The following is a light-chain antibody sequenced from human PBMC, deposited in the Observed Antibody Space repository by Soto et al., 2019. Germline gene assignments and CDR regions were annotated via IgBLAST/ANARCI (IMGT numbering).Light chain of an antibody. CDR2: EGS. V-gene: IGLV2-23*01. CDR1: SSDVGSYNL. CDR3: CLYAGSSTWV. J-gene: IGLJ3*02. Sequence: QSALTQPASVSGSPGQSITISCTGTSSDVGSYNLVSWYQQHPGKAPKLMIYEGSKRPSGVSNRFSGSKSGNTASLTISGLQAEDEAEYCCCLYAGSSTWVFGGGTKLTVL.